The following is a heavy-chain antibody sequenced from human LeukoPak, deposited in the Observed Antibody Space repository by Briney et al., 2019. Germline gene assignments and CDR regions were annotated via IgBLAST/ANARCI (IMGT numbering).Heavy chain of an antibody. J-gene: IGHJ4*02. Sequence: SVKVSCKASGGTFSSYAISWVRQAPGQGLEWMGGIIPILGTANYAQKFQGRVTITTDESTSTAYMELSSLRSEDTAVYYCARNPLSSGPFDYWGQGTLVTVSS. D-gene: IGHD3-22*01. CDR1: GGTFSSYA. CDR2: IIPILGTA. CDR3: ARNPLSSGPFDY. V-gene: IGHV1-69*05.